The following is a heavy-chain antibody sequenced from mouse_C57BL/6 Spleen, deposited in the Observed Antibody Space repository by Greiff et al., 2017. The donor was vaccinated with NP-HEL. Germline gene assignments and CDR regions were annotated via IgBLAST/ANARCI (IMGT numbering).Heavy chain of an antibody. Sequence: EVQVVESGGGLVQPGGSLKLSCAASGFTFSDYYMYWVRQTPEKRLEWVAYISNGGGSTYYPDTVKGRFTISRDNAKNTLYLQMSRLKSEDTAMYYCARQGGYDYFDYWGQGTTLTVSS. CDR3: ARQGGYDYFDY. J-gene: IGHJ2*01. V-gene: IGHV5-12*01. D-gene: IGHD2-2*01. CDR2: ISNGGGST. CDR1: GFTFSDYY.